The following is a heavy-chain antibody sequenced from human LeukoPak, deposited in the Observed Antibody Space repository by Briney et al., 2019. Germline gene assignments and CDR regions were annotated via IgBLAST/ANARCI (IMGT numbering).Heavy chain of an antibody. CDR1: GYRFSTYW. D-gene: IGHD1-26*01. Sequence: GEPLKISCKGSGYRFSTYWIAWVRQMPGKGLEWMGLIYPADSDTRYSPSFQGQVTISVDKSISTAYLQWSSLKASDTAMYYCARGLSGSYYDGFDIWGQGTMVTVSS. J-gene: IGHJ3*02. CDR2: IYPADSDT. V-gene: IGHV5-51*01. CDR3: ARGLSGSYYDGFDI.